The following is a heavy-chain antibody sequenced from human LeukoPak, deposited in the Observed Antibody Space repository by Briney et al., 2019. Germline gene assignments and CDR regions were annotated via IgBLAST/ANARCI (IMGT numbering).Heavy chain of an antibody. CDR2: IYYTGTT. CDR3: ARQGIDAFDI. V-gene: IGHV4-59*08. J-gene: IGHJ3*02. CDR1: GGSISGHY. Sequence: PSETLSLTCTVSGGSISGHYWSWIRQPPGKGLEWTAYIYYTGTTNYNPSLKSRVTISIDTSKNQFSLRLTSVTAADTAVYYCARQGIDAFDIWGQGTLVTVSS.